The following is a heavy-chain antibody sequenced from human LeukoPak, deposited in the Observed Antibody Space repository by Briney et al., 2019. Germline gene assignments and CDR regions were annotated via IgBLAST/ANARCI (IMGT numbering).Heavy chain of an antibody. Sequence: PGGSLRLSCAASGFTFSSYAMSWVRQAPGKGLEWVSAISGSGGSTYYADSVKSRFTISRDNSKNTLYLQMNSLRAEDTAVYYCAKDQVVTAISTLIASYAFDIWGQGTMVTVSS. CDR2: ISGSGGST. J-gene: IGHJ3*02. CDR1: GFTFSSYA. D-gene: IGHD2-21*02. V-gene: IGHV3-23*01. CDR3: AKDQVVTAISTLIASYAFDI.